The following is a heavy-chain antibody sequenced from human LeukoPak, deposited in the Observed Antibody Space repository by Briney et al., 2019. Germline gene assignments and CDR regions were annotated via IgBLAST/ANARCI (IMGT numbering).Heavy chain of an antibody. CDR2: ISSSGSTI. CDR3: ASVVYDSSGYYYGWAGAFDY. CDR1: GFTFSSYE. V-gene: IGHV3-48*03. J-gene: IGHJ4*02. Sequence: GGSLRLSCAAFGFTFSSYEMNWVRQAPGKGLEWVSYISSSGSTIYYADSVKGRFTISRDNAKNSLYLQMNSLRAEDTALYYCASVVYDSSGYYYGWAGAFDYWGQGTLVTVSS. D-gene: IGHD3-22*01.